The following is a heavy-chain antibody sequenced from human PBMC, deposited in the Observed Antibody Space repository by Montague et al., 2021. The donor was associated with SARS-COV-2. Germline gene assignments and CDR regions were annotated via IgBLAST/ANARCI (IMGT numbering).Heavy chain of an antibody. CDR3: ARRGDFYGSDSYKYCCFDL. D-gene: IGHD3-10*01. CDR1: AGSISTSSYY. CDR2: ISYSGST. J-gene: IGHJ5*02. V-gene: IGHV4-39*02. Sequence: SETLSLTCTVSAGSISTSSYYWAWIRQPPGKGLEWIGSISYSGSTYFNPSLQSRITMSVDTSKNHFSLKLGSVTAADTAVYYCARRGDFYGSDSYKYCCFDLWGQGTRVTVSS.